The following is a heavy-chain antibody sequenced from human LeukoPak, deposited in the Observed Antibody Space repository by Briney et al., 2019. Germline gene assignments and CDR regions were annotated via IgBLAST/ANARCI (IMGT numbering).Heavy chain of an antibody. CDR3: ARERGAFDI. CDR2: ITGGGGST. CDR1: GFTFSSYA. V-gene: IGHV3-23*01. J-gene: IGHJ3*02. Sequence: GGSLRLSCAASGFTFSSYAMSWVRQAPGKGLEWVSAITGGGGSTYYADSVKGRFTISRDNSKNTLFLQMNSLRADDTAVYYCARERGAFDIWGQGTMVTVSS.